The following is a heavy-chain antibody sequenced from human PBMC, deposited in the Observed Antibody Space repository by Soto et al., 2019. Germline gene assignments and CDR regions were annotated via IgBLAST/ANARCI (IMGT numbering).Heavy chain of an antibody. Sequence: PGGSLRLSCAASGFTFSSYAMHWVRQAPGKGLEWVAVISYDGSNKYYADSVKGRSTISRDNSKNTLYLQMNSLRAEDTAVYYCARGNFDVAAAGHWGQGTLVTAPQ. CDR2: ISYDGSNK. J-gene: IGHJ4*02. D-gene: IGHD6-13*01. CDR3: ARGNFDVAAAGH. V-gene: IGHV3-30-3*01. CDR1: GFTFSSYA.